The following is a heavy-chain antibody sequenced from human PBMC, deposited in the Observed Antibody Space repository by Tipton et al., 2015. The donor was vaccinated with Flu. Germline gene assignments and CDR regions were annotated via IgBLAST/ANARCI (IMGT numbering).Heavy chain of an antibody. V-gene: IGHV3-30*02. Sequence: QVQLVQSGGGVVQPGGSLKLSCAASGFTFSTYGMHWVRQAPGKGLEWVTFIHYDGSNKYYADSVKGRFTISRDNARNTLYLQMKSLRVDDTAVYYCARGGYDAAGGFVSYYGLDVWGQGTTVTVAS. CDR1: GFTFSTYG. J-gene: IGHJ6*02. CDR3: ARGGYDAAGGFVSYYGLDV. D-gene: IGHD3-16*01. CDR2: IHYDGSNK.